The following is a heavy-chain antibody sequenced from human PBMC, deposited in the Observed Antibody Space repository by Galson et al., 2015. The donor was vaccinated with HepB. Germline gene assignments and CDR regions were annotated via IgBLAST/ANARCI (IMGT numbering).Heavy chain of an antibody. V-gene: IGHV4-59*01. J-gene: IGHJ3*02. D-gene: IGHD3-3*01. CDR1: GGFISSSY. CDR2: IYYSGST. CDR3: ARVQDFWSGFQTFDI. Sequence: SETLSLTCNVSGGFISSSYWSWIRQPPGKGLDWIGFIYYSGSTNYNPSLRGRVTMSVDTSNNQLSLKLTSVTAADTAVYYCARVQDFWSGFQTFDIWGQGTMVTVSS.